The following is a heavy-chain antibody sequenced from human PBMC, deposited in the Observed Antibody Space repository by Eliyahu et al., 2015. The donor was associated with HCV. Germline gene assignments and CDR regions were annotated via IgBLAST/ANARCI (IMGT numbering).Heavy chain of an antibody. V-gene: IGHV4-31*03. D-gene: IGHD6-13*01. CDR2: IYYSGST. CDR3: AREASGSWDEDPSGFDY. Sequence: QVQLQESGPGLVKPSQTLSLTCTVSGGSISSGGYYWSWIRQHPGKGLEWIGYIYYSGSTYYNPSLKSRVTISVDTSKNQFSLKLSSVTAADTAMYYCAREASGSWDEDPSGFDYWGQGTLVTVSS. CDR1: GGSISSGGYY. J-gene: IGHJ4*02.